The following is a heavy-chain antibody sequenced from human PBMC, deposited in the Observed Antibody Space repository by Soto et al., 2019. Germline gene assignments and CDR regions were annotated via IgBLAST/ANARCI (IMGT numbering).Heavy chain of an antibody. Sequence: SGFTFSDYYMSWIRQAPGKGLEWVSYISSSGSTIYYADSVKGRFTISRDNAKNSLYLQMNSLRAEDTAVYYCARVGAPEVAFDIWGQGTMVTVSS. CDR3: ARVGAPEVAFDI. V-gene: IGHV3-11*01. CDR1: GFTFSDYY. J-gene: IGHJ3*02. CDR2: ISSSGSTI.